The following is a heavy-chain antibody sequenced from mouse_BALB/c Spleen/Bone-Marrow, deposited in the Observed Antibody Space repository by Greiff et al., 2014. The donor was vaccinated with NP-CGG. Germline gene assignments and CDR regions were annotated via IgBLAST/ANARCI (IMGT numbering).Heavy chain of an antibody. D-gene: IGHD2-3*01. Sequence: QVQLQQPGAEQVKPGASVKLSCKASGYTFTSYYMYWVKQRPGQGLEWIGGINPSNGGTNFNEKFKSKATLTVDKSSSTAYMQLSSLTSEDSAVYYCTRYGYDPLYAMDYWGQGTSVTVSS. CDR3: TRYGYDPLYAMDY. CDR2: INPSNGGT. V-gene: IGHV1S81*02. CDR1: GYTFTSYY. J-gene: IGHJ4*01.